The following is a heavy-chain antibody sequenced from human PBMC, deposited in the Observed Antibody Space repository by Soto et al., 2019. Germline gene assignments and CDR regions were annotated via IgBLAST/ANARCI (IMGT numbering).Heavy chain of an antibody. D-gene: IGHD4-17*01. CDR3: ARVRSTVTD. CDR1: GGSISSYY. Sequence: QVQLQESGPGLVKPSETLSLTCTVSGGSISSYYWSWIRQPPGKGLEWIGYIYYSGSTNYNPSLKSRVTISVDTSKNQFSLKLSSVTAADTAVYYCARVRSTVTDWGQVTRVTVSS. CDR2: IYYSGST. J-gene: IGHJ4*02. V-gene: IGHV4-59*01.